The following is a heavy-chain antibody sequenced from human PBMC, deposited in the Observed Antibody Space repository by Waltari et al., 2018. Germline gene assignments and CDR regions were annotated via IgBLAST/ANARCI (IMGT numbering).Heavy chain of an antibody. J-gene: IGHJ4*02. D-gene: IGHD6-13*01. CDR2: INTNLGGT. CDR1: GYTFTGHY. Sequence: QVQLVQPGAEVTRPGASVKVSCKASGYTFTGHYIHWIRQAPGQGLGWMGWINTNLGGTKFAQKFQGRITLTRDTSITTADMELRRLTFDDTAVYYCARSPPSYSSSWYFFEHWGQGTLVTVSS. V-gene: IGHV1-2*02. CDR3: ARSPPSYSSSWYFFEH.